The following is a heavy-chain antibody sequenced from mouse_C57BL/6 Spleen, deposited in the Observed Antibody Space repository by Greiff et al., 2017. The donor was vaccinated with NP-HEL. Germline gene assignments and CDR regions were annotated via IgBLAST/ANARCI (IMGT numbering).Heavy chain of an antibody. CDR2: IYPGDGDT. CDR1: GYAFSSYW. J-gene: IGHJ2*01. CDR3: ARSAATMVRGYFDY. D-gene: IGHD2-2*01. Sequence: QVQLKESGAELVKPGASVKISCKASGYAFSSYWMNWVKQRPGKGLEWIGQIYPGDGDTNYNGKFKGKATLTADKSSSTAYMQLSSLTSEDSAVYFCARSAATMVRGYFDYWGQGTTLTVSS. V-gene: IGHV1-80*01.